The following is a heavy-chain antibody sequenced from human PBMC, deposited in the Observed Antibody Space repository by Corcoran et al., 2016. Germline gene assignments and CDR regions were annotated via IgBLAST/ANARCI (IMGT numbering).Heavy chain of an antibody. CDR1: GGTFSSYA. D-gene: IGHD3-22*01. J-gene: IGHJ4*02. Sequence: QVQLVQSGAEVKKPGSSVKVSCKASGGTFSSYAISWVRQAPGQGLEWMGGIIPIFGTANYAQKFQGRVTITADKSTGTAYMELSSLSSEDTAGYYWAGGRGAGGSSGYLDWGQGTLVTVSS. CDR2: IIPIFGTA. V-gene: IGHV1-69*06. CDR3: AGGRGAGGSSGYLD.